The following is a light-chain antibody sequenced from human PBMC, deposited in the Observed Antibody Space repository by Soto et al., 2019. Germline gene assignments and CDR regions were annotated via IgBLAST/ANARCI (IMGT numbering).Light chain of an antibody. CDR1: QTVSSRF. V-gene: IGKV3D-20*02. CDR3: QQRSNWPPIT. CDR2: GAL. Sequence: TQSPSTLSASVGDRVTITCRASQTVSSRFLAWYQQKPGQAPRLLIYGALSRATGTPDRFSGGGSGTDFTLTISSLEPEDFAVYYCQQRSNWPPITFGQGTRLEIK. J-gene: IGKJ5*01.